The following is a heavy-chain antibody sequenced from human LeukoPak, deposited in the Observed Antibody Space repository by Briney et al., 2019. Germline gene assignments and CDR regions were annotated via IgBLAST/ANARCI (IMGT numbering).Heavy chain of an antibody. V-gene: IGHV4-38-2*01. CDR1: GYSFSSGYY. CDR2: IYHSGST. J-gene: IGHJ4*02. D-gene: IGHD3-10*01. CDR3: ARPSRYYYGSGSYLTKYYFDY. Sequence: SETLSLTCAVSGYSFSSGYYWGWIRQPPGKGLEWIGSIYHSGSTYYNPSLKSRVTISVDTSKNQFSLKLSSVTAADTAVYYCARPSRYYYGSGSYLTKYYFDYWGQGTLVTVSS.